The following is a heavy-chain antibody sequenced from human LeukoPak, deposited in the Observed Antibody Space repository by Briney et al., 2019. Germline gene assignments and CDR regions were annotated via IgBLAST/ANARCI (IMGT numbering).Heavy chain of an antibody. CDR3: ARGPYAYTSSATLGSYNWFDP. CDR1: GYSCPNYW. V-gene: IGHV5-51*01. Sequence: GESLEISCKGSGYSCPNYWISWVRQTPGKGLEWMGIIYPGDSHTRYSPSFQDQVTISVDKSISTAYLQWSSLKASDTAMYYCARGPYAYTSSATLGSYNWFDPWGQGSLVTVSS. CDR2: IYPGDSHT. D-gene: IGHD2-2*02. J-gene: IGHJ5*02.